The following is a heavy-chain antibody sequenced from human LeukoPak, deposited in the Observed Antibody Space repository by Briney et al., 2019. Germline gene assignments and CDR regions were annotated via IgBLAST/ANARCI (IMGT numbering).Heavy chain of an antibody. CDR1: GFAFGGSW. V-gene: IGHV3-7*03. CDR2: IAPDGGVK. J-gene: IGHJ6*02. Sequence: GGSLSLSCVASGFAFGGSWMNWVRQTPGKRLEWVANIAPDGGVKDYVDSVKGRFTISRDNARGSVYLQMNSLRAEDTAVYYCGKDGRTLSVWGQGATVTVSS. CDR3: GKDGRTLSV.